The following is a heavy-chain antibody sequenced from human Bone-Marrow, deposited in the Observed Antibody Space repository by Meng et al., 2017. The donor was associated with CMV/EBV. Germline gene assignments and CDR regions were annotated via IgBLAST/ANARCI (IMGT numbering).Heavy chain of an antibody. D-gene: IGHD1-26*01. CDR2: IYSGGSST. CDR1: GFTFSSYA. CDR3: VKITRPRGIYYYYGMDV. Sequence: GGSLRLSCAASGFTFSSYAMTWVRQAPGKGLEWVSVIYSGGSSTYYADYVKGRFTISRDNSKNTLYLQMNSLRAEDTAVYYCVKITRPRGIYYYYGMDVWGQGTTVTVSS. V-gene: IGHV3-23*03. J-gene: IGHJ6*02.